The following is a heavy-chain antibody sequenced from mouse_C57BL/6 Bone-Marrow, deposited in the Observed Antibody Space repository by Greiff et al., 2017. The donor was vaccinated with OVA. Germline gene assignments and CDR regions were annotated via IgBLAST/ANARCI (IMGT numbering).Heavy chain of an antibody. Sequence: EVKLQESGPGMVKPSQSLSLTCTVTGYSITSGYDWHWIRHFPGNKLEWMGYISYSGSTNYNPSLKSRISITHDTSKNHFFLKLNSVTTEDTATYYCARGGDSSGSGFAYWGQGTLVTVSA. V-gene: IGHV3-1*01. D-gene: IGHD3-2*02. CDR1: GYSITSGYD. CDR2: ISYSGST. J-gene: IGHJ3*01. CDR3: ARGGDSSGSGFAY.